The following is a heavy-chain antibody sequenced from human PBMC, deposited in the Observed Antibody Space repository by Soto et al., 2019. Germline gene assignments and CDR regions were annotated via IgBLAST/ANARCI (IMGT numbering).Heavy chain of an antibody. CDR1: GGSFSGYY. D-gene: IGHD5-12*01. J-gene: IGHJ4*02. V-gene: IGHV4-34*01. CDR2: INHSGST. Sequence: SSETLSLTCAVYGGSFSGYYWSWIRQPPGKGLEWIGEINHSGSTNYNPSLKSRVTISVDTSKNQFSLKLSPVTAADTAVYYCESVRVGSGYVALFDYWGQGTLVTVSS. CDR3: ESVRVGSGYVALFDY.